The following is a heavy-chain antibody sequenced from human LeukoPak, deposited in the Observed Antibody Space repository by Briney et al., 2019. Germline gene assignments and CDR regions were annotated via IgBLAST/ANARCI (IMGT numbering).Heavy chain of an antibody. Sequence: PGGSLTLSCAASGFIFNRCGIQLVRQAPGKGLEWVAVIWYDGSNKYYADSVKGRFTISRDNSKNTLYLQMNSLRAEDTDVYYCARDLAADHLPPWHFFDPWGQGTLVTVSS. V-gene: IGHV3-33*01. D-gene: IGHD2/OR15-2a*01. CDR2: IWYDGSNK. J-gene: IGHJ5*02. CDR1: GFIFNRCG. CDR3: ARDLAADHLPPWHFFDP.